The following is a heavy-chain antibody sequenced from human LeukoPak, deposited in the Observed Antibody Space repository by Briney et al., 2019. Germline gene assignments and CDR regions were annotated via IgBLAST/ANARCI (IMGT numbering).Heavy chain of an antibody. CDR2: ISGSGGST. J-gene: IGHJ4*02. Sequence: GGSLRLSCAASGFTFSSYGMSWVRQAPGKGLEWVSGISGSGGSTDYADSVKGRFTISRDNSKNTLYLQMNSLRAEDTALYYCAKDGNYDILTGPPHFDYWGQGTLVTVSS. V-gene: IGHV3-23*01. D-gene: IGHD3-9*01. CDR1: GFTFSSYG. CDR3: AKDGNYDILTGPPHFDY.